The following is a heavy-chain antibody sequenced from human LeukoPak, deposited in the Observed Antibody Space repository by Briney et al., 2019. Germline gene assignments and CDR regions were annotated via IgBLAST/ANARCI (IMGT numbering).Heavy chain of an antibody. CDR2: IYYSGIT. CDR1: GGSISSYY. Sequence: SETLSLTCTVFGGSISSYYWSWIRQPPGKGLEWIGYIYYSGITNYNPSLKSRVTISVDTSKNQFSLKLSSVTAADTAVYYCARSLMVRGVRTFDIWGQGTMVTVSS. J-gene: IGHJ3*02. D-gene: IGHD3-10*01. V-gene: IGHV4-59*01. CDR3: ARSLMVRGVRTFDI.